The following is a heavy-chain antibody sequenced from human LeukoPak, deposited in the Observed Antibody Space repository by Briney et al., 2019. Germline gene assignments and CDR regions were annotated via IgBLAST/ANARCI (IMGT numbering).Heavy chain of an antibody. V-gene: IGHV1-46*01. D-gene: IGHD3-10*01. Sequence: ASAKVSCKASGYTFTSHYMHWVRQAPGQGLEWMGIINPSGGSTSYAQKFQGRVTMTRDTSTSTVYMELSSLRSEDTAVYYCARDQRAITMVRGVKIGYGMDVWGQGTTVAVSS. CDR1: GYTFTSHY. CDR2: INPSGGST. J-gene: IGHJ6*02. CDR3: ARDQRAITMVRGVKIGYGMDV.